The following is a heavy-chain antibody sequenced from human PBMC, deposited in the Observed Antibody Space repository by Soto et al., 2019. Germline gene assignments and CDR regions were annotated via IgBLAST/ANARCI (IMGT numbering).Heavy chain of an antibody. CDR1: GGSVSSGSYY. CDR2: IYYSGST. Sequence: SETLSLTCTVSGGSVSSGSYYWSWIRQPPGKGLEWIGYIYYSGSTNYNPSLKSRVTISVDTSKNQFSLKLSSVTAADTAVYYCARSRASYYYDSSGYIDYWGQGTLVTVSS. CDR3: ARSRASYYYDSSGYIDY. J-gene: IGHJ4*02. V-gene: IGHV4-61*01. D-gene: IGHD3-22*01.